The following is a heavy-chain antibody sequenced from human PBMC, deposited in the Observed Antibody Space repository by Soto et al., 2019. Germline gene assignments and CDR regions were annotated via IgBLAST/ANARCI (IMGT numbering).Heavy chain of an antibody. Sequence: PGGSLRLSCAASGFTFSSYAMSWVRQAPGKGLEWVSAISGSGGSTYYADSVKGRFTISRDNSKNTLYLQMNSLRAEDTAVYYCAKLGDSVAGTKYYCDYWGQGTLVTVSS. CDR1: GFTFSSYA. J-gene: IGHJ4*02. CDR3: AKLGDSVAGTKYYCDY. CDR2: ISGSGGST. D-gene: IGHD6-19*01. V-gene: IGHV3-23*01.